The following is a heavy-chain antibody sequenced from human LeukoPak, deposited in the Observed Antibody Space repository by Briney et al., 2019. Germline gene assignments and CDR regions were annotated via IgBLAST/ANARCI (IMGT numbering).Heavy chain of an antibody. D-gene: IGHD6-19*01. Sequence: ASVKVSCKASGYTFTSYDINWVRQATGQGLEWMGWMNPNSGNTGYAQKFQGRVTMTRNTSISTAYMELSSLRSEDTAVYYCARELGRNTLGLVENWGQGTLVTVSS. CDR3: ARELGRNTLGLVEN. J-gene: IGHJ1*01. CDR1: GYTFTSYD. V-gene: IGHV1-8*01. CDR2: MNPNSGNT.